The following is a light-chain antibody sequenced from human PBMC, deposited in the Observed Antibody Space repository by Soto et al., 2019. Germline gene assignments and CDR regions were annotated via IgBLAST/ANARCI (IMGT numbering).Light chain of an antibody. CDR1: QSLVYRDGNTY. J-gene: IGKJ1*01. CDR3: MKGSHWPWT. CDR2: KVS. V-gene: IGKV2-30*01. Sequence: DVVITQSPLSLPVTLGQPASISCRSSQSLVYRDGNTYLNWFHQRPGQSPRRLIYKVSNRDSGVQDRFIGSGSVSFFTLKISRVEAEDVGVYYCMKGSHWPWTFGQGTKVDIK.